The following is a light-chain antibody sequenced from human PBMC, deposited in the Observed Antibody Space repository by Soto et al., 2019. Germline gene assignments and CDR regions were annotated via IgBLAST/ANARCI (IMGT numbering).Light chain of an antibody. CDR1: QGISNY. CDR3: QKYTSATCT. J-gene: IGKJ1*01. V-gene: IGKV1-27*01. CDR2: VAS. Sequence: DIQMTQSPSSLSASVGDRVTITCRASQGISNYLAWYQQQPGKVPKLLIYVASTLQSGVPSRFSGSGSVTDCTLTIRSRQPEDVAIYYCQKYTSATCTFGQGNKVEFE.